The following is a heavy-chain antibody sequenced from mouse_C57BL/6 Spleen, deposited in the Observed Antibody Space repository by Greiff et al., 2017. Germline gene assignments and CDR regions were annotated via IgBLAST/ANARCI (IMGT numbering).Heavy chain of an antibody. D-gene: IGHD2-1*01. Sequence: QVQLQQSGAELVRPGTSVKMSCKASGYTFTNYWIGWAKQRPGHGLEWIGEIYPGGGYTKYNEKFKGKATLTADKSSSTAYMQFSSLTSVDSAIYDFARSGSYGNYYFAYWGQGTTLTVSS. J-gene: IGHJ2*01. CDR2: IYPGGGYT. V-gene: IGHV1-63*01. CDR1: GYTFTNYW. CDR3: ARSGSYGNYYFAY.